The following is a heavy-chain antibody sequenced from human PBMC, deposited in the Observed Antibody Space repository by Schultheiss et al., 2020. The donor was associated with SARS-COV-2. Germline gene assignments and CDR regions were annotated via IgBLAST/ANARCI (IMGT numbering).Heavy chain of an antibody. CDR2: IDWDDDK. V-gene: IGHV2-70*11. CDR1: GFSLSTSGMC. CDR3: ARIMGGGDCYLAFDI. D-gene: IGHD2-21*02. Sequence: SGPTLVKPTQTLTLTCTFSGFSLSTSGMCVSWIRQPPGKALEWLARIDWDDDKYYSTSLKTRLTISKDTSKNQVVLTMTNMDPVDTATYYCARIMGGGDCYLAFDIWGQGTMVTVSS. J-gene: IGHJ3*02.